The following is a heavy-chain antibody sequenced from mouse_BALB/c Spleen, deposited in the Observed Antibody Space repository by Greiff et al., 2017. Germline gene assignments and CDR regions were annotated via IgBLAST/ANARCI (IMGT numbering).Heavy chain of an antibody. V-gene: IGHV14-1*02. CDR1: GFNIKDYY. CDR3: ASHDGYYGYYAMDY. D-gene: IGHD2-3*01. CDR2: IDPENGNT. J-gene: IGHJ4*01. Sequence: VQLKESGAELVRPGALVKLSCKASGFNIKDYYMHWVKQRPEQGLEWIGWIDPENGNTIYDPKFQGKASITADTSSNTAYLQLSSLTSEDTAVYYRASHDGYYGYYAMDYWGQGTSVTVSS.